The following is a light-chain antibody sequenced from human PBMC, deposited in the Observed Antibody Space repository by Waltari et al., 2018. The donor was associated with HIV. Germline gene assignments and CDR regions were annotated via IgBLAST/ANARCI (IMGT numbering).Light chain of an antibody. J-gene: IGKJ3*01. CDR3: QQLTTFPFT. Sequence: IQLTQSPSFLSASVGDRVTFTCRASQAIDTSFVWYQQQPGKAPNLLIFGASTLQSGVPSRFSGSGSGTEFTLTISSLQPEDFATYYCQQLTTFPFTFGPGTTVDTK. CDR2: GAS. CDR1: QAIDTS. V-gene: IGKV1-9*01.